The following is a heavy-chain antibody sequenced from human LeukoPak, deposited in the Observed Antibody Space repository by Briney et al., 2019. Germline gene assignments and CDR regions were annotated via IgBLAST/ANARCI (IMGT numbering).Heavy chain of an antibody. CDR3: ARSAAAGRIVATFAY. CDR2: ISGSGGST. D-gene: IGHD5-12*01. J-gene: IGHJ4*02. CDR1: GFTFSSYA. V-gene: IGHV3-23*01. Sequence: GGSLRLSCAASGFTFSSYAMSWVRQAPGKGLEGVSAISGSGGSTYYADSVKGRFTISRDNTKNRLYVEMNRLTAEDTAVYYCARSAAAGRIVATFAYWGQGTLVIVSS.